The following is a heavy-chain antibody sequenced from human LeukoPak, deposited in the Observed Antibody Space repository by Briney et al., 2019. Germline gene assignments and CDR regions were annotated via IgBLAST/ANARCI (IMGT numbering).Heavy chain of an antibody. D-gene: IGHD2/OR15-2a*01. CDR1: GGSFSGYS. J-gene: IGHJ6*03. CDR3: ARCGSNNRGYCYMDD. CDR2: THYSGST. Sequence: SETLSLTCTVSGGSFSGYSWSWIRQPPGKGLEWIGYTHYSGSTNYNPSLKTRVTISVDTSKNQFSLKVSSVTAADTAVYYCARCGSNNRGYCYMDDWGKGTTVTVSS. V-gene: IGHV4-59*01.